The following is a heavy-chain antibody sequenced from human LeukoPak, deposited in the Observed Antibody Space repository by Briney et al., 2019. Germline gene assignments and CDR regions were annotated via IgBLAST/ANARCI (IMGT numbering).Heavy chain of an antibody. CDR2: ISSSSSYI. D-gene: IGHD4-17*01. V-gene: IGHV3-11*06. J-gene: IGHJ4*02. CDR3: ARGDDYGDPGDY. Sequence: GGSLRLSCATSGFSFSDYYMSWIRQAPGKGLEWVSSISSSSSYIYYADSVKGRFTISRDNAKNSLYLQMNSLRAEDTAVYYCARGDDYGDPGDYWGQGTLVTVSS. CDR1: GFSFSDYY.